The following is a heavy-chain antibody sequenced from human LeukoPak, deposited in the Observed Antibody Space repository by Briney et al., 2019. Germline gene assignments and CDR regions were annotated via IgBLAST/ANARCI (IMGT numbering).Heavy chain of an antibody. J-gene: IGHJ5*02. V-gene: IGHV4-34*01. CDR3: ARGRLAARPRTNWFDP. CDR2: INHSGST. CDR1: GGSFSGYY. D-gene: IGHD6-6*01. Sequence: SETLSLTCAVYGGSFSGYYWSWIRQPPGKGLEWIGEINHSGSTNYNPSLKSRVTISVDTSKTQFSLKLSSVTAADTAVYYCARGRLAARPRTNWFDPWGQGTLVTVSS.